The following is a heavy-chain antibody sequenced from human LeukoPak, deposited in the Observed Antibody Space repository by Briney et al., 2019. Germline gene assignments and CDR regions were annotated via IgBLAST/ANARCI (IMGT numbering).Heavy chain of an antibody. CDR3: ARDLHYFDY. CDR2: IYYSGST. V-gene: IGHV4-61*01. Sequence: PSETLSLTCTVSGGSVSSGSYYWRWIRQPPGKGLEWIGYIYYSGSTNYNPSLKSRVTISVDTSTNQFSLKLSSVTAADTAVYYCARDLHYFDYWGQGTLVTVSS. J-gene: IGHJ4*02. CDR1: GGSVSSGSYY.